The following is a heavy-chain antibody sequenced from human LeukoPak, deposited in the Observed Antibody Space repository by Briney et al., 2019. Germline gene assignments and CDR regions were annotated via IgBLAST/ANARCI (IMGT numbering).Heavy chain of an antibody. CDR2: IHDDGIVT. J-gene: IGHJ4*02. Sequence: GGSLRLSCAASGFTFSNYWMTWVRQAPGKGLEWVANIHDDGIVTHYVDSVKGRFTISRDNARNSVNLQLNSLRVEDTALYYCARGRGWVDHWGQGTLVTVSS. V-gene: IGHV3-7*01. D-gene: IGHD3-16*01. CDR3: ARGRGWVDH. CDR1: GFTFSNYW.